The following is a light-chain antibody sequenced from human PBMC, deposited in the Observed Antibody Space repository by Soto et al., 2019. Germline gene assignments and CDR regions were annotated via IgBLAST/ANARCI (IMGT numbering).Light chain of an antibody. CDR1: QSVGTY. V-gene: IGKV3-11*01. CDR3: RQRSNWPRT. J-gene: IGKJ1*01. Sequence: EIVLTQSPATLSLSPGERATLSCRASQSVGTYLAWFQQKPGQAPRLLIYDASNRATGIPARFSGSGSGTDFTLTISSLEPEDFAVYYCRQRSNWPRTFGQGTKVEVK. CDR2: DAS.